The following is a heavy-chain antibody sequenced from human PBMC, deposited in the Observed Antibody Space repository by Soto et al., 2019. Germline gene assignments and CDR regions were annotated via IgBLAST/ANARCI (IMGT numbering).Heavy chain of an antibody. CDR1: GGSISSYY. V-gene: IGHV4-4*07. CDR3: ARSPTVYSNSSWTFDY. CDR2: IYTSGST. Sequence: PSETLSLTCTVSGGSISSYYWSWIRQPAGKGLEWIGRIYTSGSTNYNPSLKSRVTMSVDTSKNQFSLKLSSVTAADTAVYYCARSPTVYSNSSWTFDYWGQGTLVTVSS. D-gene: IGHD6-13*01. J-gene: IGHJ4*02.